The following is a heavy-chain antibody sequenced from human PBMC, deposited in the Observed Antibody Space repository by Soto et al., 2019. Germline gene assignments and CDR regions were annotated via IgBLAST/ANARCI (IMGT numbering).Heavy chain of an antibody. CDR3: ARDHEYGYYYYGMDV. Sequence: PSETLSLTCTVSGGSISSGGYYWSWIRQHPGKGLEWIGYIYYSGSTYYNPSLKSRVTISVDTSKNQFSLKLSSVTAADTAVYYCARDHEYGYYYYGMDVWGQGTTVTVSS. CDR1: GGSISSGGYY. J-gene: IGHJ6*02. D-gene: IGHD3-10*01. V-gene: IGHV4-31*03. CDR2: IYYSGST.